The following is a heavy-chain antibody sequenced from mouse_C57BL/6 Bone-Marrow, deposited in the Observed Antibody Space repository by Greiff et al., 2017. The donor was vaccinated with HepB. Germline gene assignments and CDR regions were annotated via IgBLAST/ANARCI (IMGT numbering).Heavy chain of an antibody. CDR3: AREGYGSWFAY. CDR2: ISYDGSN. V-gene: IGHV3-6*01. J-gene: IGHJ3*01. CDR1: GYSITSGYY. Sequence: VQLQQSGPGLVKPSQSLSLTCSVTGYSITSGYYWNWIRQFPGNKLEWMGYISYDGSNNYNPSLKNRISITRDTSKNQFFLKLNSVTTEDTATYYCAREGYGSWFAYWGQGTLVTVSA. D-gene: IGHD1-2*01.